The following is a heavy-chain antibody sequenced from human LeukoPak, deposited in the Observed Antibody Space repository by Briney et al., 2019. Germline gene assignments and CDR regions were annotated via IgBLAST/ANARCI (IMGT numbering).Heavy chain of an antibody. CDR2: IIPIFGTA. J-gene: IGHJ4*02. Sequence: SEKVPCKASGGTFSSYAISWVRQAPGQGLEWMGRIIPIFGTANYAQKFQGRVTITTDESTSTVYMELSSLRSEDTAVYYCATTPEQQLGFLFDYWGQGTLVTVSS. V-gene: IGHV1-69*05. CDR3: ATTPEQQLGFLFDY. CDR1: GGTFSSYA. D-gene: IGHD6-13*01.